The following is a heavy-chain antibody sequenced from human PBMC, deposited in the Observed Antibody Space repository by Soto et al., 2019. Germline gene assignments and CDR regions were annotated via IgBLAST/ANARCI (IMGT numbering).Heavy chain of an antibody. CDR1: GGSISGYY. J-gene: IGHJ5*02. Sequence: SETQCVTCTVSGGSISGYYWSWIRQTPGKGLEWIGYIYYSGSTNYNPSLKSRVTISVDTSKNQFSLKLSSVTAADTAVYYCARPHGGSSGWDNWFDPWGQGTLVTVSS. D-gene: IGHD6-25*01. CDR2: IYYSGST. CDR3: ARPHGGSSGWDNWFDP. V-gene: IGHV4-59*01.